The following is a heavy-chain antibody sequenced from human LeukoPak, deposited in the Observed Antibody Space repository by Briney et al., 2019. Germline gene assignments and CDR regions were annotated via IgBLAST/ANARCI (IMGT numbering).Heavy chain of an antibody. V-gene: IGHV1-18*01. Sequence: ASVKVSCKGSGYTFTSYGISWVRQAPGQGLEWMGWISAYNGNTNYAQKLQGRVTMTTDTSTSTAYMELRSLRSDDTAVYYCARVAAVKTYYGMDVWGQGTTVTVSS. D-gene: IGHD6-13*01. CDR1: GYTFTSYG. CDR3: ARVAAVKTYYGMDV. CDR2: ISAYNGNT. J-gene: IGHJ6*02.